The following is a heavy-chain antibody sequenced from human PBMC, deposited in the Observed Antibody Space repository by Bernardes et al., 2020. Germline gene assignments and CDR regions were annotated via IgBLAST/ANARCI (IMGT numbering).Heavy chain of an antibody. V-gene: IGHV3-21*01. CDR1: GFTFSSYS. CDR3: ARDPLYEAVAGQFDY. CDR2: ISSSSSYI. D-gene: IGHD6-19*01. J-gene: IGHJ4*02. Sequence: GGSLRLSCAASGFTFSSYSMNWVRQAPGKGLEWVSSISSSSSYIYYADSVKGRFTISRDNAKNSLYLQMNSLRAEDTAVYYCARDPLYEAVAGQFDYWGQGTLVTVSS.